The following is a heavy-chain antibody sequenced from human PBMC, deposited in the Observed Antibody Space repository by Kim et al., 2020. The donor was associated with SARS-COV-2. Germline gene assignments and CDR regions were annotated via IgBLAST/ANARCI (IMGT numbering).Heavy chain of an antibody. CDR3: AREDYYDTRSFDY. Sequence: SETLSLTCTVSGGSISSGGYYWIWIRQHPGKGLEWIGYIYYSRNTYYNPSLKSRVTISVDTSKNQFSLKLSSVTAADTAVYYCAREDYYDTRSFDYWGQGTLFTVSS. J-gene: IGHJ4*02. V-gene: IGHV4-31*03. CDR1: GGSISSGGYY. D-gene: IGHD3-22*01. CDR2: IYYSRNT.